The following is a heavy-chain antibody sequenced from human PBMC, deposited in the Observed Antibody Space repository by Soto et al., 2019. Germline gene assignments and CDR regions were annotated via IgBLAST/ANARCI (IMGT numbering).Heavy chain of an antibody. CDR1: GFTLRSFT. J-gene: IGHJ5*02. V-gene: IGHV3-21*01. D-gene: IGHD6-13*01. CDR3: TRDASRDSSARGWFDP. Sequence: PGGSLRLSCAASGFTLRSFTMNWVRQAPGKGLEWVSTISSNSAYIYYTDALRGRFTISRDNAKNSLHLQMNSLRAEDTAVYYCTRDASRDSSARGWFDPWGPGPLVTVSS. CDR2: ISSNSAYI.